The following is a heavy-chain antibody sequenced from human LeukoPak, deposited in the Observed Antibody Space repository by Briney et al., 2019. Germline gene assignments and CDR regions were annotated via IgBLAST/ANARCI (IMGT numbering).Heavy chain of an antibody. V-gene: IGHV1-69*13. J-gene: IGHJ6*03. D-gene: IGHD3-3*01. CDR3: ARVIMGYYYMDV. CDR1: GGTFSSYA. Sequence: ASVKVSCKASGGTFSSYAISWVRQAPGRGLEWMGGIIPIFGTANYAQKFQGRVTITADESTSTAYMELSSLRSEDTAVYYCARVIMGYYYMDVWGKGTTVTISS. CDR2: IIPIFGTA.